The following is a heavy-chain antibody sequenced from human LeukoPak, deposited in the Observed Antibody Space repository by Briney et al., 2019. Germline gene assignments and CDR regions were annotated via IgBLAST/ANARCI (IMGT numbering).Heavy chain of an antibody. Sequence: SQTLSLTCTVSGGSISSGSYYWSWIRQPAGKGLEWIGRIYTSGSTNYNPSLKSRVTISVDTSKSQFSLKLSSVTAADTAVYYCARMGIEIWERLPMLGDYYYMDVWGKGTTVTVSS. CDR1: GGSISSGSYY. CDR3: ARMGIEIWERLPMLGDYYYMDV. J-gene: IGHJ6*03. D-gene: IGHD6-13*01. CDR2: IYTSGST. V-gene: IGHV4-61*02.